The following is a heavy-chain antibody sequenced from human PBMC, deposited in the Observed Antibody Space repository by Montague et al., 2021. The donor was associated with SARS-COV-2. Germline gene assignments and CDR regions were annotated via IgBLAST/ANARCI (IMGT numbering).Heavy chain of an antibody. CDR1: GFTFDDYT. J-gene: IGHJ4*02. CDR3: AKDLSGYDYALYFDR. V-gene: IGHV3-43*02. Sequence: SLRLSCAASGFTFDDYTMYWVRQRPGKGLECVSLIGGDGRDSYYTDSVRGRFTISRDNDKNSLYLYVNNLTTEDSALYYCAKDLSGYDYALYFDRWGRGTRVTVSS. D-gene: IGHD5-12*01. CDR2: IGGDGRDS.